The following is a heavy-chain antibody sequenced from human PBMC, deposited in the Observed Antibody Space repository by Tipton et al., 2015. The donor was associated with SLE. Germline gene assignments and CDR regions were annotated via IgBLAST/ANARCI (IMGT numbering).Heavy chain of an antibody. V-gene: IGHV4-39*07. J-gene: IGHJ4*02. CDR2: IYYSGST. CDR3: ARQGAGDTFDY. D-gene: IGHD1-26*01. CDR1: GGSFISTTSF. Sequence: LRLSCTVSGGSFISTTSFWGWIRQPPGKTLQWIGSIYYSGSTSYNPSLQSRVTMSVDTSKSQVSLKLTSVTAADTAVYFCARQGAGDTFDYWGQGTLVTVSS.